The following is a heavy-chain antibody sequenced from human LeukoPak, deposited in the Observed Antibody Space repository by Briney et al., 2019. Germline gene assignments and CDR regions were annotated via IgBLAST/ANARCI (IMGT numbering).Heavy chain of an antibody. CDR2: IYHSGST. D-gene: IGHD5-18*01. CDR3: AKGAGGFSYYNWFDP. V-gene: IGHV4-4*02. J-gene: IGHJ5*02. CDR1: GGSISSSNW. Sequence: PSGTLSLTCAVSGGSISSSNWWSWVRQPPGKGLEWIGEIYHSGSTNYNPSLESRVTISVDTSKNQFSLKLASVTAADTAIYYCAKGAGGFSYYNWFDPWGQGTLVTVSS.